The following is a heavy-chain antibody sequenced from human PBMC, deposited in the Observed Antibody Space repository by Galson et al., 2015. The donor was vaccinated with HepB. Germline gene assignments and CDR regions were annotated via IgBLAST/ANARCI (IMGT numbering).Heavy chain of an antibody. D-gene: IGHD3-3*01. CDR2: ISSSSSTI. J-gene: IGHJ3*02. CDR1: GFTFSSYS. V-gene: IGHV3-48*02. CDR3: ARDRGYYDFWSGYPVDAFDI. Sequence: SLRLSCAASGFTFSSYSMNWVRQAPGKGLEWVSYISSSSSTIYYADSVKGRFTISRDNAKNSLYLQMNSLRDEDTAVYYCARDRGYYDFWSGYPVDAFDIWGQGTMVTVSS.